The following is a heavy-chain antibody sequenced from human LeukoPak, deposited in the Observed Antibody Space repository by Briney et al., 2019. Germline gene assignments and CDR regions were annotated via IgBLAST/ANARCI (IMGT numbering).Heavy chain of an antibody. J-gene: IGHJ5*02. CDR1: GGTFSSYA. V-gene: IGHV1-69*06. CDR3: ASLLEPPHGDNWFDP. CDR2: IIPIFGTA. D-gene: IGHD1-14*01. Sequence: ASVKVSCKASGGTFSSYAISWVRQAPGQGLEWMGGIIPIFGTANYAQKFQGRVTITADKSTSTAYMELSSLRSEDTAVYYCASLLEPPHGDNWFDPWGQGTLVTVSS.